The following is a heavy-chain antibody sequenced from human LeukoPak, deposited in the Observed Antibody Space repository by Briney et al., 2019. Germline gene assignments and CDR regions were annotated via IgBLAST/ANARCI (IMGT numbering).Heavy chain of an antibody. CDR3: ARDERLLSFLK. CDR2: IKSKTDGGTT. D-gene: IGHD3-3*01. J-gene: IGHJ4*02. CDR1: GFTFSNAW. V-gene: IGHV3-15*01. Sequence: GGSLRLSCAASGFTFSNAWMSWVRQAPGKGLEWVGRIKSKTDGGTTGYAAPVKGRFTISRDDSKNTLYLKMNSLKTEDTAIYDCARDERLLSFLKWGQGTLITVSS.